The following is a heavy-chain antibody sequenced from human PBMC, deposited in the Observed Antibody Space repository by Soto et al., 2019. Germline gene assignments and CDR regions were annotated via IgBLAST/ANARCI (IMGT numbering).Heavy chain of an antibody. V-gene: IGHV4-59*11. Sequence: SETLSLTCTVSGGSITSHYWSWIRQTPGKGLEWIGYIYYSGSTNYNPSLKSRVTISVDTSKNQFSLKLSSVTAADTAVYYCARGGYSSSWYLTYFDPWGQGTLVTVSS. CDR2: IYYSGST. J-gene: IGHJ5*02. CDR3: ARGGYSSSWYLTYFDP. CDR1: GGSITSHY. D-gene: IGHD6-13*01.